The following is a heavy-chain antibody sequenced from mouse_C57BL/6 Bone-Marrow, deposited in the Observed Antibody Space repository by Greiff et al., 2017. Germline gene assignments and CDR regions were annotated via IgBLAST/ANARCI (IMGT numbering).Heavy chain of an antibody. D-gene: IGHD2-4*01. J-gene: IGHJ2*01. CDR1: GYTFTSYW. CDR2: IDPSDSYT. CDR3: ARGGGLRPDY. Sequence: VQLQQPGAELVMPGASVKLSCKASGYTFTSYWMHWVKQRPGQGLEWIGEIDPSDSYTNYNQKFKGKSTLTVDKSSSTAYMQLSSLTSEDSAVXYGARGGGLRPDYWGQGTTLTVSS. V-gene: IGHV1-69*01.